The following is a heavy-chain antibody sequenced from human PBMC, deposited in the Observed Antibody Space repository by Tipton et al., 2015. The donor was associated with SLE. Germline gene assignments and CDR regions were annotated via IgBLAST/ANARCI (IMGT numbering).Heavy chain of an antibody. CDR1: GFTFSSYA. CDR3: ARAQTYYYDSSGYEGDY. CDR2: ISSSSSYI. Sequence: SLRLSCAASGFTFSSYAMSWVRQAPGKGLEWVSPISSSSSYIYYADSVKGRFTISRDNAKNSLYLQMNSLRAEDTAVYYCARAQTYYYDSSGYEGDYWGQGTLVTVSS. V-gene: IGHV3-21*01. J-gene: IGHJ4*02. D-gene: IGHD3-22*01.